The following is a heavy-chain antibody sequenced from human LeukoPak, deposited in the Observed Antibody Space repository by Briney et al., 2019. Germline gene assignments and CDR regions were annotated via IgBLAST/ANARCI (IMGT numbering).Heavy chain of an antibody. CDR3: ARDRGIVAPYYYYGMDV. Sequence: SETLSLTCTVSGGSISSGGYYWSWIRQHPGKGLEWIGYIYYSGSTYYNPSLKSRVTISVDTSKNQFSLKLSSVTAADTAVYYCARDRGIVAPYYYYGMDVWAKGPRSPSP. CDR1: GGSISSGGYY. J-gene: IGHJ6*02. D-gene: IGHD1-26*01. CDR2: IYYSGST. V-gene: IGHV4-31*03.